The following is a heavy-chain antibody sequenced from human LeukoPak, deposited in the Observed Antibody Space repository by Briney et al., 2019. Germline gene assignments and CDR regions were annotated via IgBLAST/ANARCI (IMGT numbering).Heavy chain of an antibody. CDR3: ASRMYYYDSSGYYP. J-gene: IGHJ5*02. V-gene: IGHV4-39*07. D-gene: IGHD3-22*01. Sequence: SETLSLTCTVSGGSISSSNYYWGWIRQPPGKGLEWIGNIDYNEITYYNPSLKSRVTISVDTSKTQLSLKLSSVTAADTAVYYCASRMYYYDSSGYYPWGQGTLVTVSS. CDR1: GGSISSSNYY. CDR2: IDYNEIT.